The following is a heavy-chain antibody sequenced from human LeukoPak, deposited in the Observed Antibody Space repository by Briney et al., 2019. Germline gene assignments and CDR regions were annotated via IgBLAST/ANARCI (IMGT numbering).Heavy chain of an antibody. CDR3: ARVLYYFGSGSYYNVAGGMDV. Sequence: GGSLRLSCAASGFTFSDYYMTWIRQAPGKGLEWLTWISTSGSDTRYADSVKGRFTISRDDAKNSLYLQMNSLGAEDTAVYYCARVLYYFGSGSYYNVAGGMDVWGQGTTVTVSS. CDR1: GFTFSDYY. CDR2: ISTSGSDT. D-gene: IGHD3-10*01. J-gene: IGHJ6*02. V-gene: IGHV3-11*05.